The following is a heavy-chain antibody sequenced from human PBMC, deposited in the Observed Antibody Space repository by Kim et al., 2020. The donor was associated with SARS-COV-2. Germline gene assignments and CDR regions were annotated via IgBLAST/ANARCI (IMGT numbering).Heavy chain of an antibody. CDR3: TRDTPLPGQTYDY. J-gene: IGHJ4*02. Sequence: GGSLRLSCAASGFTFSNYWMHWVRQAPGEGLVWISRIAYDGSITTYADSVKGRFTISRDNAKNTLYLQMNSLRAEDTAVYYCTRDTPLPGQTYDYWGQGT. V-gene: IGHV3-74*01. CDR2: IAYDGSIT. D-gene: IGHD2-15*01. CDR1: GFTFSNYW.